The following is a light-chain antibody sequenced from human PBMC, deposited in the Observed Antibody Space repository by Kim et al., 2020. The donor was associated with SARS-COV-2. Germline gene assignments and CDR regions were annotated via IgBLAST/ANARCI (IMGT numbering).Light chain of an antibody. J-gene: IGKJ2*01. Sequence: ATVGDTVTITGRASENVDKYLNWYQQKPGKAPALLIYATSGLHTGVPSRFSGSGFGTDFTLTISGLQPEDFATYFCQQNNRTPPTTFGQGTKLEIK. CDR3: QQNNRTPPTT. CDR1: ENVDKY. V-gene: IGKV1-39*01. CDR2: ATS.